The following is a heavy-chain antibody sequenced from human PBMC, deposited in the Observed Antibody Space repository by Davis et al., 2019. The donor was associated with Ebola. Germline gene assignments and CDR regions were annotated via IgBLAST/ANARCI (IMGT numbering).Heavy chain of an antibody. CDR2: TYYTSKWYN. J-gene: IGHJ6*02. CDR3: ARGWLRGGMDV. CDR1: GDTVSSGG. V-gene: IGHV6-1*01. D-gene: IGHD5-18*01. Sequence: PSETLSLTCALSGDTVSSGGWNWIRQSPSRGLEWLGRTYYTSKWYNDYAVSMKSRITINPDTAKNQFSLQLNYVIPEDTALYYCARGWLRGGMDVWGEGTTVTV.